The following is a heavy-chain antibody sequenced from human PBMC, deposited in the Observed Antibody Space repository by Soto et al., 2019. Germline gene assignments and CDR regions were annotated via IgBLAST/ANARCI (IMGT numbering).Heavy chain of an antibody. D-gene: IGHD3-10*01. Sequence: ASVKVSCKVSGYTLTELSMHWVRQAPGKGLEWMGGFDPEDGETIYAQKFQGRVTITEDTSTDTAYMELSSLRSEDTAVYYCATSGSMLNYYGSGSYYGYKYYFDYWGQGTLVTVSS. CDR1: GYTLTELS. CDR2: FDPEDGET. V-gene: IGHV1-24*01. J-gene: IGHJ4*02. CDR3: ATSGSMLNYYGSGSYYGYKYYFDY.